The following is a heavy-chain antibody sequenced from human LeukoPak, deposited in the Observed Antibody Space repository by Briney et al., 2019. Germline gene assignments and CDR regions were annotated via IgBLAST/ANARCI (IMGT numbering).Heavy chain of an antibody. CDR1: GFTFSSYA. D-gene: IGHD3-22*01. Sequence: GRSLRLSCAASGFTFSSYAMHWVRQAPGKGLEWVAVISYDGSNKYYADSVKGRFTISRDNSKNTLYLQMNSLRADDTAVYYCARDGRNYYDRSGYYSALAYWGQGTLVTVSS. J-gene: IGHJ4*02. CDR2: ISYDGSNK. V-gene: IGHV3-30-3*01. CDR3: ARDGRNYYDRSGYYSALAY.